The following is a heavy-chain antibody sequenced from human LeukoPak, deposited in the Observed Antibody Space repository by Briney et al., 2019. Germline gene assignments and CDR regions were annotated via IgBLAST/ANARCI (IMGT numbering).Heavy chain of an antibody. CDR2: ISAYNSNT. D-gene: IGHD5-12*01. J-gene: IGHJ2*01. CDR1: GYTFINYV. Sequence: GASMKVSCKASGYTFINYVFSWVRQAPGQGLEGMGWISAYNSNTNYLQKFQGRVTMTTDTSTNTVYMELRSLRSDDTAVYYCARVSTNRRVAGYDPQWYFDLWGRGTPVTVSP. V-gene: IGHV1-18*04. CDR3: ARVSTNRRVAGYDPQWYFDL.